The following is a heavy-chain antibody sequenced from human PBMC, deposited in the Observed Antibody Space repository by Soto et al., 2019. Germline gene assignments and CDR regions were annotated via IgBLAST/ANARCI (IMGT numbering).Heavy chain of an antibody. J-gene: IGHJ6*02. D-gene: IGHD3-22*01. V-gene: IGHV3-15*07. Sequence: GGSLRLSCAASGFTFSNAWMNWVRQAPGKGLEWVGRIKSKTDGGTTNYAAPVKGRFTISRDDSKNTLMLQMNSLKTEDTAVYYCTIRGGAYDSSGYTDLDYYYGMDVWGQGTTVTVSS. CDR3: TIRGGAYDSSGYTDLDYYYGMDV. CDR2: IKSKTDGGTT. CDR1: GFTFSNAW.